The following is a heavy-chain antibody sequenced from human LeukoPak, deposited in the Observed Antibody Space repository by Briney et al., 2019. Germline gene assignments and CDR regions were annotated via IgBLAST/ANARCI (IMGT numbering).Heavy chain of an antibody. J-gene: IGHJ6*02. Sequence: GGSLRPSCAASGFTFSSYGMHWVRQAPGKGLEWVAVIWYDGSNKYYADSVKGRFTISRDNSNNTLYLQMNSLRAEDTAVYYCARVGSSLTDSYYGMDVWGQGTTVTVSS. CDR2: IWYDGSNK. D-gene: IGHD6-13*01. V-gene: IGHV3-33*01. CDR1: GFTFSSYG. CDR3: ARVGSSLTDSYYGMDV.